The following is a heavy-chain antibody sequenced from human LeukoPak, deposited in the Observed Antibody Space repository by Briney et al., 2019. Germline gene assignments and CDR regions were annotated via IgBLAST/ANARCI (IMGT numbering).Heavy chain of an antibody. D-gene: IGHD3-16*01. CDR1: XFXXSSXW. V-gene: IGHV3-7*03. CDR2: INHNGNVN. CDR3: ARGGGLDV. Sequence: SLXLSCAASXFXXSSXWMNWARQXPGKGLEWVASINHNGNVNYYVDSVKGRFTISRDNAKNSLYLQMSNLRAEDTAVYFCARGGGLDVWGQGATVTVSS. J-gene: IGHJ6*02.